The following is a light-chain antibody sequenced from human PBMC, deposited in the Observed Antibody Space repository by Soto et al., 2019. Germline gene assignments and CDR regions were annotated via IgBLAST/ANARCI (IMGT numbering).Light chain of an antibody. V-gene: IGLV2-23*02. Sequence: QSVLTQPSSVYGSPGQSITISCTGTSSDVGSYNLVSWYQQHAGKAPKVMIYEVSKRPSGVSNRISGSKSGNTASLTISGLQAEDEADYYCCSYAGNSTFGFGTGNKVTVL. CDR1: SSDVGSYNL. CDR3: CSYAGNSTFG. J-gene: IGLJ1*01. CDR2: EVS.